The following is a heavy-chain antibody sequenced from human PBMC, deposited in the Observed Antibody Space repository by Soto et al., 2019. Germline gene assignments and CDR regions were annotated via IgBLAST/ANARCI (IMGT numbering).Heavy chain of an antibody. J-gene: IGHJ6*03. CDR3: ARLRGLTGYYQKYYYYYMDV. V-gene: IGHV5-51*01. CDR1: GYSFTSYW. CDR2: IYPGDSDT. Sequence: GESLKISCKGSGYSFTSYWIGWVRQMPGKGLEWMGIIYPGDSDTRYSPSFQGQVTISADKSISTAYLQWSSLKASDTAMYYCARLRGLTGYYQKYYYYYMDVWGKGTTVTVSS. D-gene: IGHD3-9*01.